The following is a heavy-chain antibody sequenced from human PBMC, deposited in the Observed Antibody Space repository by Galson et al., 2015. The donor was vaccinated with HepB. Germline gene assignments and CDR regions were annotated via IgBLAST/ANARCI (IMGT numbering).Heavy chain of an antibody. V-gene: IGHV1-8*01. CDR3: ATGGRGRGFDV. J-gene: IGHJ4*01. CDR1: GYTFTNYN. Sequence: SVKVSCKASGYTFTNYNINWVRQATGQGLEWLGWMNTYSGNTYYAQNFQGRVTMTTDTPISTVYMDLSSLRPDDTAVYFCATGGRGRGFDVWGQGTLVTVSP. D-gene: IGHD1-26*01. CDR2: MNTYSGNT.